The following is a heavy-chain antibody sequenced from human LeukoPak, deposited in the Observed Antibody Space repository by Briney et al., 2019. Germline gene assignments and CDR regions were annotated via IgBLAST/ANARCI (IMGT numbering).Heavy chain of an antibody. Sequence: SETLSLTCTVSGGSISSCYWSWIRQPPGKGLEWIGYIYTSGSTNYNPSLKSRVTISVDTSKNQFSLKLSSVTAADTAVYYCARRMATTRYYYMDVWGKGTTVTVSS. J-gene: IGHJ6*03. CDR2: IYTSGST. V-gene: IGHV4-4*09. CDR3: ARRMATTRYYYMDV. D-gene: IGHD5-24*01. CDR1: GGSISSCY.